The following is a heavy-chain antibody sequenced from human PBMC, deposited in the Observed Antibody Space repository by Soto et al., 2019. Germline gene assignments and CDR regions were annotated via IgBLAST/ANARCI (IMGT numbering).Heavy chain of an antibody. CDR3: AKDMVRGVIPPILGY. CDR2: ISGSGVST. V-gene: IGHV3-23*01. J-gene: IGHJ4*02. CDR1: GFTFSSYA. Sequence: PGGSLRLSCAASGFTFSSYAMSWVRQAPGKGLEWVSAISGSGVSTYYADSVKGRFTISRDNSKNTLYLQMNSLRAEDTALYYCAKDMVRGVIPPILGYWGQGTLVTVSS. D-gene: IGHD3-10*01.